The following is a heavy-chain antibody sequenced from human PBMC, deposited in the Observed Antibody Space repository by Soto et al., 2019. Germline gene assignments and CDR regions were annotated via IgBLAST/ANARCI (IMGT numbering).Heavy chain of an antibody. CDR2: IYHSGST. Sequence: SETLSLTCAVSGGYISSGGYSWSWIRQPPGKGLEWIGYIYHSGSTYYNPSLKSRVTISADTSKTQFSLKLRSVTAADTAVYYCARGDSTVSSVFDYWGQGMLVTVSS. CDR3: ARGDSTVSSVFDY. CDR1: GGYISSGGYS. J-gene: IGHJ4*02. V-gene: IGHV4-30-2*05. D-gene: IGHD4-17*01.